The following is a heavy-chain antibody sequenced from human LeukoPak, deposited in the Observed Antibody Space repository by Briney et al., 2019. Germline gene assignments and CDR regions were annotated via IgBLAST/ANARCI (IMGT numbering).Heavy chain of an antibody. V-gene: IGHV1-69*13. D-gene: IGHD6-19*01. CDR3: ARDRGSGSGWYGGPDY. CDR2: IIPIFGTA. CDR1: GGTFSSYA. J-gene: IGHJ4*02. Sequence: SVKVSCKASGGTFSSYAISWVRQAPGQGLEWMGGIIPIFGTANYAQKFQGRVTITADESTSTAYMELSSLRSEDTAVYYCARDRGSGSGWYGGPDYWGQGTLVTVSS.